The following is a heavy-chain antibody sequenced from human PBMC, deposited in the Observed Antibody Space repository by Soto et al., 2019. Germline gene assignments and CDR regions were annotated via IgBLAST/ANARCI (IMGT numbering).Heavy chain of an antibody. V-gene: IGHV4-39*01. CDR1: GGSISSSSYY. CDR2: IYYSGST. CDR3: ARHMRVVVVAALNLNWFDP. J-gene: IGHJ5*02. D-gene: IGHD2-15*01. Sequence: LSLTCTVSGGSISSSSYYWGWIRQPPGKGLEWIGSIYYSGSTYYNPSLKSRVTISVDTSKNQFSLKLSSVTAADTAVYYCARHMRVVVVAALNLNWFDPWGQGTLVTVSS.